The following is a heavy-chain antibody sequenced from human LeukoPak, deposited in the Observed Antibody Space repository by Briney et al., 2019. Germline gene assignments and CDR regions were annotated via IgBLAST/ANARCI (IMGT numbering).Heavy chain of an antibody. CDR3: AKGLFGYCSGGSCYSFDS. CDR1: GFTFSSYA. CDR2: ISGSGGST. V-gene: IGHV3-23*01. D-gene: IGHD2-15*01. Sequence: GGSLRLSCAAFGFTFSSYAMSWVRQAPGKGLEWVSTISGSGGSTYYADSVKGRFTISRDNSKNTLYLQMNSLRAEDTAVYYCAKGLFGYCSGGSCYSFDSWGQGTLVTVSS. J-gene: IGHJ4*02.